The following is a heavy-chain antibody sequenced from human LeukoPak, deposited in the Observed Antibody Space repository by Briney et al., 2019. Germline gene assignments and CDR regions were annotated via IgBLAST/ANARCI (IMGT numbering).Heavy chain of an antibody. CDR1: GGSISSYY. CDR3: ARDIPVIGDYGGNSNIGMDV. D-gene: IGHD4-23*01. J-gene: IGHJ6*02. CDR2: IYYSGST. V-gene: IGHV4-59*01. Sequence: PSETLSLTCTVSGGSISSYYWSWIRQPPGKGLEWIGCIYYSGSTNYNPSLKSRVTISVDTSKNQFSLKLSSVTAADTAVYYCARDIPVIGDYGGNSNIGMDVWGQGTTVTVSS.